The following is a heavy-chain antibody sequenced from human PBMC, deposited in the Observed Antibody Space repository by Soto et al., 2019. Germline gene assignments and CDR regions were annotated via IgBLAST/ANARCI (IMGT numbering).Heavy chain of an antibody. D-gene: IGHD6-13*01. CDR2: IWYDGSNK. CDR3: ARDPSTIAAAPSVVRRYYYYGMDV. J-gene: IGHJ6*02. CDR1: GFTFSSYG. V-gene: IGHV3-33*01. Sequence: GGSLRLSCAASGFTFSSYGMHWVRQAPGKGLEWVAVIWYDGSNKYYADSVKGRFTISRDNSKNTLYLQMNSLRAEDTAVYYCARDPSTIAAAPSVVRRYYYYGMDVWGHGTTVTVSS.